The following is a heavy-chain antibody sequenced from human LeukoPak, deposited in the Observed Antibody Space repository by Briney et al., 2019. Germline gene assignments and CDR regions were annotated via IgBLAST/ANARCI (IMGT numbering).Heavy chain of an antibody. V-gene: IGHV4-30-2*06. CDR3: AREVVVPAAMSFRYYYYGMDV. J-gene: IGHJ6*04. D-gene: IGHD2-2*01. CDR1: GGSIGSGGYS. Sequence: SQTLSLTCAVPGGSIGSGGYSWSWIRQSPGKGLEWIWYSYHSGSTYYNPSRKIRVTISVDRAKTQFSLKLSSVTAADTAVYFCAREVVVPAAMSFRYYYYGMDVWGKGTPVTVSS. CDR2: SYHSGST.